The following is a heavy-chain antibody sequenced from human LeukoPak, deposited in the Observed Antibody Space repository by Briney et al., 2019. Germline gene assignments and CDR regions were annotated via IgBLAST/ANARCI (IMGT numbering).Heavy chain of an antibody. J-gene: IGHJ6*02. Sequence: GGSLRLSCAASGFAFSSFDMNWVRQAPGKGLEWVSYISSSGSTIYYADSVKGRFTISRDNAKNSLYLQMNSLRAEDTAVYYCARGLLFTYGMDVWGQGTTVTVSS. CDR3: ARGLLFTYGMDV. V-gene: IGHV3-48*03. CDR2: ISSSGSTI. CDR1: GFAFSSFD. D-gene: IGHD2-21*02.